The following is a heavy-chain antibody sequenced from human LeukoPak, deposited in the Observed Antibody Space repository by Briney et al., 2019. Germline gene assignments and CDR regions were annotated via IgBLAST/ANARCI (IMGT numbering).Heavy chain of an antibody. CDR2: IYYSGST. J-gene: IGHJ5*02. CDR3: ARSPSGGRIARNNWFDP. Sequence: PSETLSLTCTVSGGSISSYYWSWIRQPPGKGLEWIGYIYYSGSTNYNPSLKSRVTISVDTSKNQFSLKLSSVTAADTAVYYCARSPSGGRIARNNWFDPWGQGTLVIVSS. D-gene: IGHD6-13*01. CDR1: GGSISSYY. V-gene: IGHV4-59*01.